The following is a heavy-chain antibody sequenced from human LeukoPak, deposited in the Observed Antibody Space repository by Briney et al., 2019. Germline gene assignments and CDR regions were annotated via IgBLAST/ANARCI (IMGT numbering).Heavy chain of an antibody. D-gene: IGHD3-10*01. V-gene: IGHV4-59*01. Sequence: SETLSLTCTVSGGSISSYYWSWIRQPPGKGLEWIGYIYYSGSTNYNPSLKSRVTISVDTPKNQFSLKLSSVTAADTAVYYCARAGGSGSYYFNWFDPWGQGTLVTVSS. CDR3: ARAGGSGSYYFNWFDP. J-gene: IGHJ5*02. CDR2: IYYSGST. CDR1: GGSISSYY.